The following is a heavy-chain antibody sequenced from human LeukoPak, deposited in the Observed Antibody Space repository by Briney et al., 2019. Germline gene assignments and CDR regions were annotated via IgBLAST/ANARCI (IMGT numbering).Heavy chain of an antibody. J-gene: IGHJ3*02. D-gene: IGHD2-8*02. Sequence: PGGSLRLSCAASGFTFDDYAMHWVRQAPGKGLEWVSGVSWNSGRIGYADSVKGRITISRDNAKNSLYLQMNSLRAEDMVLYYCAKDEFVSSYFTGAFHIWGQGTMVTVSS. V-gene: IGHV3-9*03. CDR2: VSWNSGRI. CDR3: AKDEFVSSYFTGAFHI. CDR1: GFTFDDYA.